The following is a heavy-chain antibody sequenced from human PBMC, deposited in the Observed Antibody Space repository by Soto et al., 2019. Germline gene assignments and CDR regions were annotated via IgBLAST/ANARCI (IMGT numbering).Heavy chain of an antibody. D-gene: IGHD3-10*01. CDR3: ARGRLMVRGAYYFDY. CDR1: GGSFSGYY. Sequence: SETLSLTCAVYGGSFSGYYWSWIRQPPGKGLEWIGEINHSGSTNYNPSLKSRVTISVETSKNQFSLKLSSVTAADTAVYYCARGRLMVRGAYYFDYWGQGTLVTVSS. CDR2: INHSGST. V-gene: IGHV4-34*01. J-gene: IGHJ4*02.